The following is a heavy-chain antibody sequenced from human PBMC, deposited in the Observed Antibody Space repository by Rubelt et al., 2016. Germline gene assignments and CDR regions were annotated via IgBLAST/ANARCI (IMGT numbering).Heavy chain of an antibody. Sequence: QVQLQESGPGLVNPSETLSLTCTVSGGSMRTYYWSWIRQPPGKGLEWIGYIYYSGSTNYNPSLKRRVTISVDTSKNQFSRRLSSVTAADTAVYYCARGLFPGIAGLCCWGQGTLVTVSS. D-gene: IGHD6-13*01. CDR1: GGSMRTYY. V-gene: IGHV4-59*12. J-gene: IGHJ4*02. CDR2: IYYSGST. CDR3: ARGLFPGIAGLCC.